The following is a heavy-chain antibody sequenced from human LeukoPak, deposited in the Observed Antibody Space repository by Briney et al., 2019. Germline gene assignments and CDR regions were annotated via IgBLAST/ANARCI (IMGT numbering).Heavy chain of an antibody. V-gene: IGHV1-69*13. CDR2: TIPIFGTA. CDR3: ASPERGTVVTKRNYFDY. Sequence: SVKVSCKASGGTFSSYAISWVRQAPGQGLEWMGETIPIFGTANYAQKFQGRVTITADESTTKAYMELSSLRSEDTAVYYCASPERGTVVTKRNYFDYWGQGTLVTVSS. J-gene: IGHJ4*02. D-gene: IGHD4-23*01. CDR1: GGTFSSYA.